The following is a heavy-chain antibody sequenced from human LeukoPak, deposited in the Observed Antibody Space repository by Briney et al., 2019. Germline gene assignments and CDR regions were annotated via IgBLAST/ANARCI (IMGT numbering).Heavy chain of an antibody. V-gene: IGHV3-7*01. D-gene: IGHD2-21*02. CDR1: GFTFNRCW. Sequence: GGSLRLSCVVSGFTFNRCWMNWVRQAPGKGLEWVAYINPDGRDTYYVDSVKGRFTISRDNAQNSMYLQMTSLRVEDTAVYYCTSWGDTTAEYFQRWGQGTLVTVSS. J-gene: IGHJ1*01. CDR2: INPDGRDT. CDR3: TSWGDTTAEYFQR.